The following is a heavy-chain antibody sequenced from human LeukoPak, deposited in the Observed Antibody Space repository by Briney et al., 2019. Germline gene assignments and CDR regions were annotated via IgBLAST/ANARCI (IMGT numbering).Heavy chain of an antibody. CDR1: GGSIRSYY. CDR3: AKTKGYFDY. Sequence: SETLSLTCTVSGGSIRSYYWSWIRQPAGKGPEWIGRIYNDGSTNYNPSLKSRVTMSVDTSRNQFSLKLSSVTAADTAVYYCAKTKGYFDYWGQGTLVTVSS. D-gene: IGHD1/OR15-1a*01. CDR2: IYNDGST. V-gene: IGHV4-4*07. J-gene: IGHJ4*02.